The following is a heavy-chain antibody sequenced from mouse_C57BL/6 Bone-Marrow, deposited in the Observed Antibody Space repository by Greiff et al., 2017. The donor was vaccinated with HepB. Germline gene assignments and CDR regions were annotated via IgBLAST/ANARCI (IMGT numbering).Heavy chain of an antibody. CDR2: IDPSDSYT. CDR1: GYTFTSYW. D-gene: IGHD1-1*01. V-gene: IGHV1-69*01. J-gene: IGHJ4*01. CDR3: ERLATVVATDYAMDY. Sequence: VQLQQPGAELVMPGASVKLSCKASGYTFTSYWMHWVKQRPGQGLEWIGEIDPSDSYTNYNQKFKGKSTLTVDKSSSTAYMQLSSLTSEDSAVYYCERLATVVATDYAMDYWGQGTAVTVSS.